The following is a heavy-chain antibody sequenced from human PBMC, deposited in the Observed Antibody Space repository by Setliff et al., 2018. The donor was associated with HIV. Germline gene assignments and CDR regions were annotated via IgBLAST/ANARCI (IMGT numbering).Heavy chain of an antibody. CDR2: INQYGST. Sequence: GSLRLSCAASGFTFSSYSMNWVRQSPGKGLEWIGEINQYGSTTYNPSLKSRLTMSVDASKNQFSLKLSSVTAADTAVYYCASLPPLYDSSGYYFDYWGQGTLVTVSS. V-gene: IGHV4-34*08. CDR3: ASLPPLYDSSGYYFDY. D-gene: IGHD3-22*01. CDR1: GFTFSSYS. J-gene: IGHJ4*02.